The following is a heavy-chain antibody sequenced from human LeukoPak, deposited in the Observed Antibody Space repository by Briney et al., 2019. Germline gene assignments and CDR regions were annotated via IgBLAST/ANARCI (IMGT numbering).Heavy chain of an antibody. V-gene: IGHV3-74*01. CDR1: GFTFSSYW. CDR3: AKGGNYYDSGVYPYYFDY. CDR2: INSDGSST. J-gene: IGHJ4*02. Sequence: PGGSLRLSCAASGFTFSSYWMHWVRQAPGKGLVWVSRINSDGSSTSYADSVKGRFTISRDNAKSTLYLQMNSLRAEDTAVYYCAKGGNYYDSGVYPYYFDYWGKGPLVTVSS. D-gene: IGHD3-22*01.